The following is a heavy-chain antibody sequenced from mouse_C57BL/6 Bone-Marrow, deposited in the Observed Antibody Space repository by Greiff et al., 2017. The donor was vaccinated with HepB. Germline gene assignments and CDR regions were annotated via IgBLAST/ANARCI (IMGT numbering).Heavy chain of an antibody. J-gene: IGHJ3*01. D-gene: IGHD1-1*01. V-gene: IGHV10-1*01. Sequence: EVMLVESGGGLVQPKGSLKLSCAASGFSFNTYAMNWVRQAPGKGLEWVARIRSKSNNYATYYADSVKDRFTISRDDSESMLYLQMNNLKTEDTAMYYCVRHHYGGGFAYWGQGTLVTVSA. CDR1: GFSFNTYA. CDR3: VRHHYGGGFAY. CDR2: IRSKSNNYAT.